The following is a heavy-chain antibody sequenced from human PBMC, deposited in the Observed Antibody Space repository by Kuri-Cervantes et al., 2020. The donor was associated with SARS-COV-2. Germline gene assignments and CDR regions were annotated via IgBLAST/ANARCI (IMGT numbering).Heavy chain of an antibody. Sequence: ASVKVSCKASGYTFTSYGISWVRQAPGQGLEWMGWISAYNGNTNYAQKLQGRVTMTTDTSTSTAYMELRSLRSDDTAMYYCARDVGGITIFGVVIVDIYYMDVWGKGTTVTVSS. CDR3: ARDVGGITIFGVVIVDIYYMDV. CDR1: GYTFTSYG. D-gene: IGHD3-3*01. J-gene: IGHJ6*03. CDR2: ISAYNGNT. V-gene: IGHV1-18*01.